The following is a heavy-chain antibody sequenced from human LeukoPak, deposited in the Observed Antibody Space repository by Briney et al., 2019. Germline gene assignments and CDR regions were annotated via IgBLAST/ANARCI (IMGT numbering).Heavy chain of an antibody. CDR1: GFTFSSFH. CDR3: AKQLGYCSDGSCYFPY. V-gene: IGHV3-30*18. J-gene: IGHJ4*02. D-gene: IGHD2-15*01. CDR2: ISYDGSNK. Sequence: GGSLRLSCAASGFTFSSFHINWVRQAPGKGLEWVAVISYDGSNKYYADSVKGRFTISRDNSKSTLCLQMNSLRAEDTAAYYCAKQLGYCSDGSCYFPYWGQGTLVTVSS.